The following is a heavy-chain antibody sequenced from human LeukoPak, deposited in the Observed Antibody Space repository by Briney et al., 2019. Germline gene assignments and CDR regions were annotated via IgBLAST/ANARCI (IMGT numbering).Heavy chain of an antibody. D-gene: IGHD1-26*01. V-gene: IGHV1-69*13. CDR3: ARSSGSYSQYCFDY. CDR2: IIPIFGTA. Sequence: SVKVSCKASGGTFSSYAISWVRQAPGQGREWMGGIIPIFGTANYAQKFQGRVTITADESTSTAYMELSSPRSEDTAVYYCARSSGSYSQYCFDYWGQGTLVTVTS. J-gene: IGHJ4*02. CDR1: GGTFSSYA.